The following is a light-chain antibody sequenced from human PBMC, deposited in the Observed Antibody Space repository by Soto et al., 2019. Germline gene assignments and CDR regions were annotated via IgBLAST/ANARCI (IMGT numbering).Light chain of an antibody. CDR1: QTISSW. J-gene: IGKJ1*01. Sequence: DLQMTQAHSTLSGSVGERVTTTCPASQTISSWLAWYQQKPGKAPKLLIYKASTLKSGVPSRFSGSGSGTEFTLTISSLQPDDFATYYCQHYNSYSEAFGQGTKVEI. CDR3: QHYNSYSEA. CDR2: KAS. V-gene: IGKV1-5*03.